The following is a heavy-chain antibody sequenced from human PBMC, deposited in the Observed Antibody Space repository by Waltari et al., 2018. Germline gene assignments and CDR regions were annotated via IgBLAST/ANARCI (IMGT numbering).Heavy chain of an antibody. CDR2: IRQDGSEK. CDR1: GFTLSSYW. V-gene: IGHV3-7*01. D-gene: IGHD3-3*02. J-gene: IGHJ3*02. CDR3: ARVQIRWDAFDI. Sequence: EVQLVESGGGLVQPGGSLRLSCAASGFTLSSYWMSWVRQAPGKGLEWVANIRQDGSEKYYVDSVKGRFTISRDNAKNSLYLQMNSLRAEDTAVYYCARVQIRWDAFDIWGQGTMVTVSS.